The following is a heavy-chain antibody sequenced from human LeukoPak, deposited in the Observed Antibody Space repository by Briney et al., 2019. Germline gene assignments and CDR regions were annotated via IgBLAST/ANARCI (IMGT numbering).Heavy chain of an antibody. V-gene: IGHV3-30*07. J-gene: IGHJ4*02. CDR1: RFTFSSYA. D-gene: IGHD2-15*01. Sequence: GRSLRLSCAASRFTFSSYAMHWVRQAPGKGLEWVAIISHDGDNKFYADSVKGRFTISRDNAKRSLYLQMNSLRGEDTAVYYCARDPASGGFDSWGQGILVTVSS. CDR3: ARDPASGGFDS. CDR2: ISHDGDNK.